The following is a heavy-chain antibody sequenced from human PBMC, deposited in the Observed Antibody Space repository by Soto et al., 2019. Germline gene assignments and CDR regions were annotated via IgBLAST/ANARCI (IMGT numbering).Heavy chain of an antibody. V-gene: IGHV2-70*04. Sequence: SGPTLVNLTQTLTLTCTVSGFSLTTSGTRVSWIRQPPGKALEWLARIDWDDDKFYSTSLKTRLTISKDTSKSQVVLTMTNVDPVDTATYYCVRIRRSSGWRNWFDSWGQGVLVTVSS. CDR2: IDWDDDK. D-gene: IGHD3-22*01. CDR1: GFSLTTSGTR. J-gene: IGHJ5*01. CDR3: VRIRRSSGWRNWFDS.